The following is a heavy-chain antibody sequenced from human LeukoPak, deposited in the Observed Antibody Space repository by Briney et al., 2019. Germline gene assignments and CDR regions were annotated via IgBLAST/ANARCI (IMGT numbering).Heavy chain of an antibody. V-gene: IGHV4-59*01. CDR2: IYYSGST. J-gene: IGHJ3*02. Sequence: SETLSLTCTVSGRSISSYYWSWIRQPPGKGLEWIGYIYYSGSTNYNPSLKSRVTISVDTSKNQFSLKLSSVTAADTAVYYCARFGRRGLLWFGEFPNHDAFDIWGQGTMVTVSS. D-gene: IGHD3-10*01. CDR3: ARFGRRGLLWFGEFPNHDAFDI. CDR1: GRSISSYY.